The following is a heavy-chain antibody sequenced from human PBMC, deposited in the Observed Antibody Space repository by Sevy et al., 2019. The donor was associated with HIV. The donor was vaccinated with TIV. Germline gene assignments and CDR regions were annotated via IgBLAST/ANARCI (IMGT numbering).Heavy chain of an antibody. Sequence: ASVKVSCKASGYSFTSYGITWVRQAPGQGLEFMGWISPYNGNTDYAQKYQGRITLTTDTSTTTAYLELRSLTSDDTAVYYCSRPVSGTYREAEYLQHWGQGTQVTVSS. CDR2: ISPYNGNT. D-gene: IGHD1-26*01. V-gene: IGHV1-18*04. CDR3: SRPVSGTYREAEYLQH. CDR1: GYSFTSYG. J-gene: IGHJ1*01.